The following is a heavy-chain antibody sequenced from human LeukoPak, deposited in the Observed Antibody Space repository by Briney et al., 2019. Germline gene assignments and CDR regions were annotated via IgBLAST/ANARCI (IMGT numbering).Heavy chain of an antibody. CDR2: ISAYNGNT. J-gene: IGHJ5*02. V-gene: IGHV1-18*01. CDR3: ARPHLGYCSGGSCYGAWFDP. Sequence: ASVKVSCKASGGTFSSYAISWVRQAPGQGLEWMGWISAYNGNTNYAQKLQGRVTMTTDTSTSTAYMELRSLRSDDTAVYYCARPHLGYCSGGSCYGAWFDPWGQGTLVTVSS. CDR1: GGTFSSYA. D-gene: IGHD2-15*01.